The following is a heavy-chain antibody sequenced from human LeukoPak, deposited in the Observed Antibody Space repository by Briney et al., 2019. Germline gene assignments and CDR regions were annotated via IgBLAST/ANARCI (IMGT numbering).Heavy chain of an antibody. Sequence: SETLSLTCTVSGGSMSSYYWSWIRQPAGKGLEWIGRIYTSGSTNYNPSLKSRVTISVDTSKNQFSLKVSSVTAADTAVYYCARVRGTGWNWFDPWGQGTLVTVSS. V-gene: IGHV4-4*07. CDR1: GGSMSSYY. D-gene: IGHD7-27*01. CDR2: IYTSGST. J-gene: IGHJ5*02. CDR3: ARVRGTGWNWFDP.